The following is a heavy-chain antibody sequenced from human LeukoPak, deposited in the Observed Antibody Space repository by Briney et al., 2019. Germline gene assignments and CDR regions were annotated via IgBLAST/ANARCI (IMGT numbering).Heavy chain of an antibody. Sequence: GGSLRLSCAASGFTFSSYEMNWVRQAPGKGLEWVSYISSGGSTIYYADSVKGRFTISRDNAKNSLYLQMNSLRAEDTAVYYCALKRRVHGSGTHDAFDIWGQGTMVTVSS. CDR1: GFTFSSYE. V-gene: IGHV3-48*03. D-gene: IGHD3-10*01. CDR3: ALKRRVHGSGTHDAFDI. CDR2: ISSGGSTI. J-gene: IGHJ3*02.